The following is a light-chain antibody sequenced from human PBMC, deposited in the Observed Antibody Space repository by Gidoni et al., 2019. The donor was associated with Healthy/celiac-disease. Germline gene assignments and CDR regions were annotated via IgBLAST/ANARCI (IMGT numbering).Light chain of an antibody. J-gene: IGKJ1*01. CDR1: QRVSSSY. V-gene: IGKV3-20*01. Sequence: ESVLTQSPGTLSLSPGERATHACRASQRVSSSYLAWYPQKPGQAPRLLIYGASSRATGIPDRFSGSGSGTDFTLTISRLEPEDFAVYYCQQYGSSPGTFGQGTKVEIK. CDR3: QQYGSSPGT. CDR2: GAS.